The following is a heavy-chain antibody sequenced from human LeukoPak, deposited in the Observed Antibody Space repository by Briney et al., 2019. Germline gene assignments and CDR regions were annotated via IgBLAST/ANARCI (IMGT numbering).Heavy chain of an antibody. CDR1: GGSISSYY. D-gene: IGHD2-15*01. CDR2: IYYSGST. Sequence: SETLSLTCTVSGGSISSYYWSWIRQPPGKGLEWIGYIYYSGSTNYNPSLKSRVTISVDTSKNQFSLKLTSVTAADTAVYYRARTMEGYCSGGSCYQYSYYMDVWGKGTTVTVSS. J-gene: IGHJ6*03. CDR3: ARTMEGYCSGGSCYQYSYYMDV. V-gene: IGHV4-59*01.